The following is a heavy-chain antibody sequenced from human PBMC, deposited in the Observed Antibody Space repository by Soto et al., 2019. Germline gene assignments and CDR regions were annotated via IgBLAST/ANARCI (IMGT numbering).Heavy chain of an antibody. J-gene: IGHJ6*02. D-gene: IGHD3-22*01. CDR1: GFTVSSNY. V-gene: IGHV3-53*01. CDR3: AREKGYYYDSNHYYYYYGMDV. CDR2: IYSGGST. Sequence: LRLSCAASGFTVSSNYMIWVRQAPGKVLEWVSVIYSGGSTYYADSVKGRFTISRDNSKNTLYLQMNSLRAEDTAVYYCAREKGYYYDSNHYYYYYGMDVWGQGTTVTVSS.